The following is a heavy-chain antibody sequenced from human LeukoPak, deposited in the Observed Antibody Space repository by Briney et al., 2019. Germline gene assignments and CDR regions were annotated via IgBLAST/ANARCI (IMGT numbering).Heavy chain of an antibody. CDR3: TIHDTSMATSVDY. D-gene: IGHD5-18*01. V-gene: IGHV3-49*04. Sequence: GGSLRLSCTGSGFILGDYAVSWVSQAPGKGLEWVGFIRSKAYGGTTEHAASVQGRFTISRDDSKSIAYLQMTSLKTEDTAVYYCTIHDTSMATSVDYWGQGTLVTVSS. CDR1: GFILGDYA. CDR2: IRSKAYGGTT. J-gene: IGHJ4*02.